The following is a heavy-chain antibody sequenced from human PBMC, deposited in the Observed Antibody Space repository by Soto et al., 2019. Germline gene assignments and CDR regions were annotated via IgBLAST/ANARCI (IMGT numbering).Heavy chain of an antibody. D-gene: IGHD2-2*01. Sequence: EVQLVESGGGLIQPGGSLRLSCAASGFTVSSNYMSWVRQAPGKGLEWVSVIWYDGSNKYHADSVKGRFTISRDNSMNTLYLQMNSLRAEDTAVYYCARVKYCSTSTCYDAFDIWGQGTMVTVSS. CDR1: GFTVSSNY. J-gene: IGHJ3*02. V-gene: IGHV3-53*01. CDR2: IWYDGSNK. CDR3: ARVKYCSTSTCYDAFDI.